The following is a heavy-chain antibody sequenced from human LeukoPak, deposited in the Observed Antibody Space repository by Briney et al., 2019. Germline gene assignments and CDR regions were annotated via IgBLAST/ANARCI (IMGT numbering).Heavy chain of an antibody. CDR1: GYTFTSYY. V-gene: IGHV1-46*01. CDR3: ARLGGVEAGYSSSWYSTN. Sequence: ASVKVSCKASGYTFTSYYMHRVRQAPGQGLEWMGIINPSGGSTSYAQKFQGRVTMTRDMSTSTVYMELSSLRSEDTAVYYCARLGGVEAGYSSSWYSTNWGQGTLVTVSS. D-gene: IGHD6-13*01. J-gene: IGHJ4*02. CDR2: INPSGGST.